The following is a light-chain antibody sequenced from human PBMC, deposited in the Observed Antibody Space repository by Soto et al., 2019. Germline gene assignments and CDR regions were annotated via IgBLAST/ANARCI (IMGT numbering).Light chain of an antibody. J-gene: IGKJ1*01. V-gene: IGKV1-5*01. CDR2: DAS. CDR1: QSMSSW. CDR3: QQYHIYPWT. Sequence: DIHMTQSPSTLSASLGDRVTITFRASQSMSSWLAWYQQKPGKAPKLLIYDASSLESGVPSRFSGSGSGTEFTLTISSLQPDDFATYYCQQYHIYPWTFGQGTKVDIK.